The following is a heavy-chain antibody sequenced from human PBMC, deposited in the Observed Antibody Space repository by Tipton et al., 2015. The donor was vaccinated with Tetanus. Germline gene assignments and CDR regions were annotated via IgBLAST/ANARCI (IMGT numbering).Heavy chain of an antibody. Sequence: TLSLTCTVSGGSISDSYWNWIRQPAGKGLEWIGRIYSSGTTNYDPSLRGRVTMSIDTSKNRFSLKLDSVTAADTAIYYCARALKQGANWFDPWGQGTLVTVSS. CDR2: IYSSGTT. CDR3: ARALKQGANWFDP. CDR1: GGSISDSY. D-gene: IGHD3-16*01. V-gene: IGHV4-4*07. J-gene: IGHJ5*02.